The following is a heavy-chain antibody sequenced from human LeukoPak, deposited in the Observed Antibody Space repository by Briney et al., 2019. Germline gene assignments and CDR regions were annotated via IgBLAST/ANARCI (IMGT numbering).Heavy chain of an antibody. CDR1: GGSFSGYY. V-gene: IGHV4-34*01. J-gene: IGHJ5*02. CDR2: INHSGST. Sequence: SETLSLTCAVYGGSFSGYYWSWIRQPPGKGLEWIGEINHSGSTNYNPSLKSRVTISVDTSKNQFSLKLSSVTAADTAVYYCARDHPIVVVPAAIRGWFDPWGQGTLVTVSS. D-gene: IGHD2-2*02. CDR3: ARDHPIVVVPAAIRGWFDP.